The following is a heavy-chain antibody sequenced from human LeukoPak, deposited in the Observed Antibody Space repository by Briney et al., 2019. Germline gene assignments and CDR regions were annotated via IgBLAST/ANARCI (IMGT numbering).Heavy chain of an antibody. CDR1: GFPFSSYW. J-gene: IGHJ4*02. D-gene: IGHD3-22*01. V-gene: IGHV3-74*01. CDR3: ARGGYLTYLIDY. Sequence: GGSLRLSCAASGFPFSSYWMHWVRQAPGKGLVWVSRTKSDGSSTSYADSVKGRFTISRDNAKNTVYLQMNSLRVEDTAVYYCARGGYLTYLIDYWGQGTLVTVSS. CDR2: TKSDGSST.